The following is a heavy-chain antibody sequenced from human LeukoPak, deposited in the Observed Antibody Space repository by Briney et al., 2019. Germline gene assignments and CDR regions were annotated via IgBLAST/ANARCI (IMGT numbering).Heavy chain of an antibody. J-gene: IGHJ4*02. CDR2: IYTSGST. CDR1: GGSISSGSYY. CDR3: ASLHGSFDY. V-gene: IGHV4-61*02. Sequence: PSQTLSLTCTVSGGSISSGSYYWSWIRQPAGKGLEWIGRIYTSGSTNYNPSLKSRVTISVDTSKNQFSLKLSSVTAADTAVYYCASLHGSFDYWGQGTLVTVST. D-gene: IGHD3-10*01.